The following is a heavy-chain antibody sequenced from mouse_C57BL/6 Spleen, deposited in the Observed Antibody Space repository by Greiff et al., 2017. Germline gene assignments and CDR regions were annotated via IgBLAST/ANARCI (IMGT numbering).Heavy chain of an antibody. J-gene: IGHJ2*01. V-gene: IGHV5-4*01. CDR1: GFTFSSYA. Sequence: EVMLVESGGGLVKPGGSLKLSCAASGFTFSSYAMSWVRQTPEKRLEWVATISDGGSYTYYPDNVQGRFTISRDNAKNKLYLQMSDLKAEDTAMYYCAREGGLGRCFDYWGQGTTLTVSS. CDR3: AREGGLGRCFDY. D-gene: IGHD4-1*01. CDR2: ISDGGSYT.